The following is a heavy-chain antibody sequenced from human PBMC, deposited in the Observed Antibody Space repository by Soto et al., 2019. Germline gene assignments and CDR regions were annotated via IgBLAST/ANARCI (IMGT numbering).Heavy chain of an antibody. CDR2: SVPLSGTP. CDR3: SREWRQMSRGGFFDY. Sequence: QVRLVQSGAEVKLPGSSVKLSCKVSGANSNSYSIAWLRQAPGQGRQWLGTSVPLSGTPIHAQQFQARVTITADTSTNTADLELSRRRSEDTAIYYCSREWRQMSRGGFFDYWGQGSLVTIS. V-gene: IGHV1-69*06. D-gene: IGHD3-16*01. J-gene: IGHJ4*02. CDR1: GANSNSYS.